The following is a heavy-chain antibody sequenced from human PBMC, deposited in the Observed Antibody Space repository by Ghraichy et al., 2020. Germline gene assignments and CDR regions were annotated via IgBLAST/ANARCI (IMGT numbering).Heavy chain of an antibody. CDR1: GFTFSSYA. J-gene: IGHJ4*02. CDR3: AKDTTYYYTY. V-gene: IGHV3-23*01. D-gene: IGHD3-3*01. CDR2: ISGSGGGT. Sequence: GESLNISCAASGFTFSSYAMSWVRQAPGKGLEWVSAISGSGGGTYYADSVKGRFTISRDNSQDTLYLQMNSLRAEDTAVYYCAKDTTYYYTYWGQGTLVTVSS.